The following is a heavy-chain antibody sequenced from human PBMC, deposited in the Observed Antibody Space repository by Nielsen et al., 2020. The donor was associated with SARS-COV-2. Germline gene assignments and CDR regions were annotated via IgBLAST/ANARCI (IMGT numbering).Heavy chain of an antibody. CDR1: GGTFSSYA. J-gene: IGHJ5*02. CDR3: ARRPYYYGSGAHWFDP. D-gene: IGHD3-10*01. V-gene: IGHV1-69*04. Sequence: SVKVSCKASGGTFSSYAISWVRQAPGQGLEWMGRIIPILGIANYAQKFQGRVTITADKSTSTAYIELSSLRSEDTAVYYCARRPYYYGSGAHWFDPWGQGTLVTVSS. CDR2: IIPILGIA.